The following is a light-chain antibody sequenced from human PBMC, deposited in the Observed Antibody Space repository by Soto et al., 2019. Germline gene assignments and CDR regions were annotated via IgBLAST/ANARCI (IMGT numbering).Light chain of an antibody. CDR1: SSNIGAGYD. V-gene: IGLV1-40*01. J-gene: IGLJ1*01. Sequence: QSVLTQPPSVSGAPGQRVTISCTGSSSNIGAGYDVQWYQQLPGTAPKLLIYGNSNRPSGVPDRFSGSKSGTSASLAITGLQAEDEADYYCQSYDSSLSGSNVFGTGTKVTVL. CDR3: QSYDSSLSGSNV. CDR2: GNS.